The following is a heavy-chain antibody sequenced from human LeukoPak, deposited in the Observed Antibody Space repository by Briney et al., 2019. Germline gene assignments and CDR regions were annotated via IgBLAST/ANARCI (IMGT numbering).Heavy chain of an antibody. CDR1: GGSLTNYY. V-gene: IGHV4-59*01. CDR2: IDYSGRA. J-gene: IGHJ4*02. CDR3: ARALATMFFDY. D-gene: IGHD5-12*01. Sequence: QTSETLSLTCTVSGGSLTNYYWAWLRQPPGKGLEWIGYIDYSGRANYSPSLKSRVTISLDTSNNQFSLKFNSVTAADTAVYYCARALATMFFDYWGQGTLVTVPT.